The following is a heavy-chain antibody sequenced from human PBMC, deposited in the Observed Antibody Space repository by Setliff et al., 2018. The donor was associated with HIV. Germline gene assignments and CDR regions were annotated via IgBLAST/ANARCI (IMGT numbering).Heavy chain of an antibody. CDR3: ARFEVTTVTTRDY. V-gene: IGHV4-34*01. Sequence: KSSETLSLTCAVYGGSSNDYYWNWIRQPPGKGLEWIGEIHHTGCINYHPSFKSRVTISLDTSRNQFSLKLRSVTAADTAVYYCARFEVTTVTTRDYWGQGTLVTVSS. CDR2: IHHTGCI. J-gene: IGHJ4*02. CDR1: GGSSNDYY. D-gene: IGHD4-17*01.